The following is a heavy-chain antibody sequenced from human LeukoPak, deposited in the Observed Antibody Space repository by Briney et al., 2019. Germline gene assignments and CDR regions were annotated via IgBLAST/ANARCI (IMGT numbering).Heavy chain of an antibody. CDR3: ARAGGWYVDY. J-gene: IGHJ4*02. CDR1: GFTFSTYT. V-gene: IGHV3-21*01. D-gene: IGHD6-19*01. CDR2: ISTSSTYI. Sequence: PGGSLRLSCAASGFTFSTYTMNWVRQAPGKGLEWVSSISTSSTYIYYADSVKGRFTISRDNAKNSLYLQMNSLRADDTAVYYCARAGGWYVDYWGQGTLVTVSS.